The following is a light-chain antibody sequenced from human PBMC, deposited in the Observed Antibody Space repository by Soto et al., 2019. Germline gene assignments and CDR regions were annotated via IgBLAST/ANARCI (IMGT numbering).Light chain of an antibody. Sequence: DIQMTQSPSILSASVGDRVTITCRASQDVRNWLAWYQQKPGKAPKLLIYFASKLESGVSSRFSGSGSGTDYTLTISSLQPDEFATYYCQQYNSHSLYSFGQGTKLEIK. V-gene: IGKV1-5*01. CDR2: FAS. CDR3: QQYNSHSLYS. J-gene: IGKJ2*03. CDR1: QDVRNW.